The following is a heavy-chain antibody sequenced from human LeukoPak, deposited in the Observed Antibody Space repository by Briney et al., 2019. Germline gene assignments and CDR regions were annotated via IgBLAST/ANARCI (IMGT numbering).Heavy chain of an antibody. CDR1: GFTVSSNY. CDR2: IYSGVTT. CDR3: AGGIGGFYDSSGYYNY. J-gene: IGHJ4*02. Sequence: PGGSLRLSCAASGFTVSSNYMSCVRQAPGKGLEWVSVIYSGVTTYYAESVKGRFTISRDNSKNTLFLQMNSLRAEDTAVYYCAGGIGGFYDSSGYYNYWGQGTLVTVSS. D-gene: IGHD3-22*01. V-gene: IGHV3-53*01.